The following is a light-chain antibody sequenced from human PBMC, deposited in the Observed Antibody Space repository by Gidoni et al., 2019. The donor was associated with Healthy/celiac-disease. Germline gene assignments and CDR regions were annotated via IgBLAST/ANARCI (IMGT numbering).Light chain of an antibody. J-gene: IGKJ3*01. CDR1: QSISSY. CDR3: QQSYSTLFT. V-gene: IGKV1-39*01. CDR2: AAS. Sequence: DIPMTQSPSSLSASVGDRVTITCRASQSISSYLNWYQQKPGKAPKLLIYAASSLQSGVPSRFSGSGSGTDFTLTISSLQPEDFATYYCQQSYSTLFTFXPXTKVEIK.